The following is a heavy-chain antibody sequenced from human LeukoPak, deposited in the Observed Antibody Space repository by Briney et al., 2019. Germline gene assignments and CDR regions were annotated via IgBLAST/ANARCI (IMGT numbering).Heavy chain of an antibody. J-gene: IGHJ4*02. V-gene: IGHV3-53*01. CDR3: ARSPDGLMGATSD. D-gene: IGHD1-26*01. CDR2: IYSGGGT. Sequence: GGSLRLSCAASGFTVSSNYMSWVRQVPGKGLEWVSVIYSGGGTYYADSVKGRFTISRDNSKNTLYLQMNSLRAEDAAVYYCARSPDGLMGATSDWGQGALVTVSS. CDR1: GFTVSSNY.